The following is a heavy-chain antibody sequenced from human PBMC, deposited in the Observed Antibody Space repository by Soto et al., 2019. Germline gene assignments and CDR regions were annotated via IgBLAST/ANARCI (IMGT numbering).Heavy chain of an antibody. CDR3: VQSRCGGDCLQSYSSHSYYGLDV. CDR2: IYWDDDK. V-gene: IGHV2-5*02. CDR1: GLSLSTTGVG. J-gene: IGHJ6*02. D-gene: IGHD2-21*02. Sequence: QITLKESGPTLVKPTQTLTLTCTFSGLSLSTTGVGVGRIRQPPGKALEWLALIYWDDDKRYSPSLKSRLTITKDSSNSHLVLTMTNMDPVHTATYYCVQSRCGGDCLQSYSSHSYYGLDVWGQGTTVTVSS.